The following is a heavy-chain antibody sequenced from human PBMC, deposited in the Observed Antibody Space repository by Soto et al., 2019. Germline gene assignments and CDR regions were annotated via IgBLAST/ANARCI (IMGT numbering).Heavy chain of an antibody. J-gene: IGHJ3*02. V-gene: IGHV1-18*01. CDR1: GYTFTSYG. Sequence: QVQLVQSGAEVKKPGASVKVSCKASGYTFTSYGISWVRQAPGQGLEWMGWISAYNGNTNYAQKLQGRVTMPTATSTSPAYVELRSLRSDDTAVYYCARDVTYYDILTGFPDAFDIWGQGTMVTVSS. CDR3: ARDVTYYDILTGFPDAFDI. D-gene: IGHD3-9*01. CDR2: ISAYNGNT.